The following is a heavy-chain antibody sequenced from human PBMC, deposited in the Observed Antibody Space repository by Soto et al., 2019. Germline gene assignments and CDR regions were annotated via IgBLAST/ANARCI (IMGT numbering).Heavy chain of an antibody. CDR2: ISVYSGDT. V-gene: IGHV1-18*01. CDR3: ARNILTGYYGNSYYYGMDV. J-gene: IGHJ6*02. D-gene: IGHD3-9*01. Sequence: QVQLVQSGAEVKKPGASVKVSCKASGYTFSSYGISWVRQAPGQVLGWMGWISVYSGDTNYAQKLQGRVTMTTDTSRSTAYMELRSPRPDDTAVYYCARNILTGYYGNSYYYGMDVWGQGTTVTVSS. CDR1: GYTFSSYG.